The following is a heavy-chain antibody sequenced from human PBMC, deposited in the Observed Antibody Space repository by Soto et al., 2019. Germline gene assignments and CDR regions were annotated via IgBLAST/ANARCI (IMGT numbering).Heavy chain of an antibody. J-gene: IGHJ4*02. V-gene: IGHV4-39*02. CDR3: ARDFSISGDVDY. CDR2: IYYSGST. Sequence: PSETLSLSYTVSGGSISSSSYYWGWIRQPPGKGLEWIGSIYYSGSTYYNPSLKSRVTISVDTSKNQFSLKLSSVTAADTAVYYCARDFSISGDVDYWGQGTLVTVSS. D-gene: IGHD5-12*01. CDR1: GGSISSSSYY.